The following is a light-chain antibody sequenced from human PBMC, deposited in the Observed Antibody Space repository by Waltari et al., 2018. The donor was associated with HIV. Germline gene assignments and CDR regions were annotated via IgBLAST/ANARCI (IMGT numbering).Light chain of an antibody. CDR2: SSN. V-gene: IGLV1-44*01. J-gene: IGLJ2*01. Sequence: HSVLTQPLSPSGTPGQRLTITCSGISHTIGSHTVTCQQHLPGTPPRLLIYSSNQRPSGVPDRFSGSKSGTSASLAISGLQSEDEADYYCATWDDSLNGPVFGGGTKLTVL. CDR3: ATWDDSLNGPV. CDR1: SHTIGSHT.